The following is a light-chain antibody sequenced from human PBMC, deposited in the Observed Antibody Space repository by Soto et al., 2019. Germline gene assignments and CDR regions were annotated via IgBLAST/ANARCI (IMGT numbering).Light chain of an antibody. CDR2: YDS. Sequence: YELTQPPAVSVAPEKTARLTCGGDKIGSKRVHWYRQKPGQAPVLVIYYDSDRPSGIPERFSGSNSGNTATLTINRVEAGDEADYYCQVWDITTDHYVFGTGTKLTVL. CDR3: QVWDITTDHYV. V-gene: IGLV3-21*04. CDR1: KIGSKR. J-gene: IGLJ1*01.